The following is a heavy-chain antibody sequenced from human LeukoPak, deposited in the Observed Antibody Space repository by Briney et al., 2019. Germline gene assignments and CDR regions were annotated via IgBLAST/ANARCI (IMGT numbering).Heavy chain of an antibody. CDR3: ARDRLMAAAGTSLHYYYYYYMDV. CDR1: GFAVSARP. D-gene: IGHD6-13*01. CDR2: IYSGGST. J-gene: IGHJ6*03. Sequence: GGSLRLSCEASGFAVSARPMSWVRQAPGKGLEWVSVIYSGGSTYFADSVKGRFTIFRDNSKNTLYLQMNSLRAEDTAVYYCARDRLMAAAGTSLHYYYYYYMDVWGKGTTVTVSS. V-gene: IGHV3-66*01.